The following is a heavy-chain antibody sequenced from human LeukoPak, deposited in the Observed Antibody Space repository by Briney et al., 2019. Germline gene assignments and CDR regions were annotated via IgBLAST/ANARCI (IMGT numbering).Heavy chain of an antibody. Sequence: GESLKISCKGSGYRFTSYWIGWVRQMPGKGLEWMGIVYPGDSDTRYSPSFQGQVTISADKSINTAYLHWSRLKTSDTAIYYCARRGLELRGDYDYYTDVWGKGTTVAVSS. CDR2: VYPGDSDT. CDR3: ARRGLELRGDYDYYTDV. V-gene: IGHV5-51*01. J-gene: IGHJ6*03. D-gene: IGHD1-7*01. CDR1: GYRFTSYW.